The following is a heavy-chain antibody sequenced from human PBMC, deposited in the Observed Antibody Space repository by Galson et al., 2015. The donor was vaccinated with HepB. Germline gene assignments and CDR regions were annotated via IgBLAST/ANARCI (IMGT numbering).Heavy chain of an antibody. V-gene: IGHV1-18*04. CDR3: ARVRADCSSTSCYSQAQLDP. D-gene: IGHD2-2*02. Sequence: SVKVSCKASGYTFTSYGISWVRQAPGQGLEWMGWISAYNGNTNYAQKLQGRVTMTTDTSTSTAYMELRSLRSDDTAVYYCARVRADCSSTSCYSQAQLDPWGQGTLVTVSS. CDR2: ISAYNGNT. CDR1: GYTFTSYG. J-gene: IGHJ5*02.